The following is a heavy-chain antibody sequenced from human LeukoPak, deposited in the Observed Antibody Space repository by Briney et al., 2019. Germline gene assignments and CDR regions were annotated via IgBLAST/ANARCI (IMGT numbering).Heavy chain of an antibody. CDR2: INHSGST. V-gene: IGHV4-34*01. D-gene: IGHD6-19*01. Sequence: KTSETLSLTCAVYGGSFSGYNWNWIRQPPGKGLEWIGEINHSGSTNYNPSLKSRVTISVDTSKNQFSLNLSSVTAADTAVYYCARSRIAVAGSWIDYWGQGTLVTVSS. J-gene: IGHJ4*02. CDR1: GGSFSGYN. CDR3: ARSRIAVAGSWIDY.